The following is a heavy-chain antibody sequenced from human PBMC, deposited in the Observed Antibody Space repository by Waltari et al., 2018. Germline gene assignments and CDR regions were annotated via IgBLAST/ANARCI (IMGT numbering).Heavy chain of an antibody. CDR3: ARDLVGSGWSIDY. Sequence: QVQLVQSGAEVTEPGASVKVSCKASGYTFTRPSINWVRQAPGKGLAWMGRITPKTGGTYYTQKFQGRVTMTRDMSITTAYMEVSSLRSDDTAVYYCARDLVGSGWSIDYWGQGTLVTVSS. CDR1: GYTFTRPS. J-gene: IGHJ4*02. V-gene: IGHV1-2*06. D-gene: IGHD6-19*01. CDR2: ITPKTGGT.